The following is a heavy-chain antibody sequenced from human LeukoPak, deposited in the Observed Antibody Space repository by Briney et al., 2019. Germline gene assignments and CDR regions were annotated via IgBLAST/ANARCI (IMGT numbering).Heavy chain of an antibody. D-gene: IGHD1-20*01. Sequence: GGSLRLSCAASGFSFSTHWMHWVRQAPGKGLVCVAQINSDGSRTSYADSVKGRFTISRDNSKNTLYLEMNSLRAEDTAVYYCAKDSRDPITGTTPPGTEIDYWGQGTLVTVSS. J-gene: IGHJ4*02. CDR3: AKDSRDPITGTTPPGTEIDY. CDR2: INSDGSRT. V-gene: IGHV3-74*01. CDR1: GFSFSTHW.